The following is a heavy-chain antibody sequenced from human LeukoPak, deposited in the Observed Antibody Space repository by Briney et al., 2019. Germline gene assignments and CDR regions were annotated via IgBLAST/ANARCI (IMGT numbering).Heavy chain of an antibody. D-gene: IGHD1-14*01. CDR1: LDSTTSNF. CDR3: AREILGGFNPGAY. CDR2: IHRSGSP. J-gene: IGHJ4*02. Sequence: PSETQSLTCTVSLDSTTSNFWSWVRQPPGKGLEWIGGIHRSGSPNYNPSLQSRVTISIDRSRNQIVLELSSVPAADTAVYYCAREILGGFNPGAYWGQGALVTVSS. V-gene: IGHV4-4*02.